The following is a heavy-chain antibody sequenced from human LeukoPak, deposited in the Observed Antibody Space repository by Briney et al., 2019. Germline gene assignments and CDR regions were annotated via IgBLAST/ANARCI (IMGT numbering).Heavy chain of an antibody. CDR3: ARGGITMIVVVITAADAFDI. CDR1: GFIVTGNY. Sequence: GGSLRLSCAVSGFIVTGNYMTWVRLAPGKGLEWVSYISSSGSTIYYADSVKGRFTISRDNAKNSLYLQMNSLRAEDTAVYYCARGGITMIVVVITAADAFDIWGQGTMVTVSS. V-gene: IGHV3-48*03. J-gene: IGHJ3*02. D-gene: IGHD3-22*01. CDR2: ISSSGSTI.